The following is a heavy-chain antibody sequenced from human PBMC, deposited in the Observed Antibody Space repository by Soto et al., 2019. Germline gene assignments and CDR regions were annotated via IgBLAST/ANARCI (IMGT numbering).Heavy chain of an antibody. CDR2: ISYDGSNK. CDR1: GFTFSSYG. V-gene: IGHV3-30*18. Sequence: QVQLVESGGGVVQPGRSLRLSCAASGFTFSSYGMHWVRQAPGKGLEWVAVISYDGSNKYYVDSVKGRFTISRDNYKNTLYLQMNSLRAEDTAVYYCAKVPYPYDSGGYYFFYWGQGTLVTVSS. CDR3: AKVPYPYDSGGYYFFY. J-gene: IGHJ4*02. D-gene: IGHD3-22*01.